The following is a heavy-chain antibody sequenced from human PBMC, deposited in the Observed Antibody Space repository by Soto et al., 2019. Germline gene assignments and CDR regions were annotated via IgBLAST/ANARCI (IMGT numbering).Heavy chain of an antibody. V-gene: IGHV3-15*01. J-gene: IGHJ4*02. CDR1: GFTFSKAW. CDR3: TTDSGMSPYSFDY. D-gene: IGHD1-26*01. Sequence: GSLRLSCATSGFTFSKAWVGWVRQAPGKGLEWVGRIMSKTDGGTTDYAAPVKGRFTISRDDSKSTLYLQMNSLKTEDTAFYYCTTDSGMSPYSFDYWGQGTLVTVSS. CDR2: IMSKTDGGTT.